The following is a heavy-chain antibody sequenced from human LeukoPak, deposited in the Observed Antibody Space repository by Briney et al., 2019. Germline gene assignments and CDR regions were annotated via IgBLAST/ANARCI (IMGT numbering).Heavy chain of an antibody. D-gene: IGHD4-17*01. J-gene: IGHJ4*02. Sequence: GASVKVSCKASGGTFTSYAISWVRQAPGQGLEWMGRIIPIFGIANYAQKFQGRVTITADKSTSTAYMELSSLRSEDTAVYYCARGGMFYGDYFSLGYWGQGTLVTVSS. CDR3: ARGGMFYGDYFSLGY. V-gene: IGHV1-69*04. CDR1: GGTFTSYA. CDR2: IIPIFGIA.